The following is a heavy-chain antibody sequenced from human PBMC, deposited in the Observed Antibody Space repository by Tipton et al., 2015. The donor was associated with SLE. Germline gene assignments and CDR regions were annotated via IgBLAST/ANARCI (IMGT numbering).Heavy chain of an antibody. CDR1: GGSFSGYY. CDR2: INHSGST. CDR3: ARRVGIAAAGDGAFDI. J-gene: IGHJ3*02. V-gene: IGHV4-34*01. D-gene: IGHD6-13*01. Sequence: TLSLTCAVYGGSFSGYYWSWTRQPPGKGLEWIGEINHSGSTNYNPSLQSRVTISLDTSKNQFSLKLTSVTAADTAVYYCARRVGIAAAGDGAFDIWGQGTMVTVSS.